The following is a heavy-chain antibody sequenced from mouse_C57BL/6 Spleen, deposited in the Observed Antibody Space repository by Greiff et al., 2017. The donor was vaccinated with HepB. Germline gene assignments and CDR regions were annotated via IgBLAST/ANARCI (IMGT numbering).Heavy chain of an antibody. D-gene: IGHD1-1*01. V-gene: IGHV1-66*01. J-gene: IGHJ1*03. CDR1: GYSFTSYY. CDR3: AREGFITTVVASRGYFDV. CDR2: IYPGSGNT. Sequence: VKLQESGPELVKPGASVKISCKASGYSFTSYYIHWVKQRPGQGLEWIGWIYPGSGNTKYNEKFKGKATLTADTSSSTAYMQLSSLTSEDSAVYYCAREGFITTVVASRGYFDVWGTGTTVTVSS.